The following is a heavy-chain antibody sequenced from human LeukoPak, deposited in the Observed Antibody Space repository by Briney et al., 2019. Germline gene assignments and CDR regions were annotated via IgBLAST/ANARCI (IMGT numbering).Heavy chain of an antibody. CDR3: ARLRGSSGSLYGMDV. Sequence: GESLKISCQGSGYSFTSYWIGWVRQMPGKGLAWMGIIYPGDSDTRYSPSFQGQVTISADKSISTAYLQWSSLKASDTAMYYCARLRGSSGSLYGMDVWGQGTTVTVSS. J-gene: IGHJ6*02. CDR2: IYPGDSDT. V-gene: IGHV5-51*01. CDR1: GYSFTSYW. D-gene: IGHD6-19*01.